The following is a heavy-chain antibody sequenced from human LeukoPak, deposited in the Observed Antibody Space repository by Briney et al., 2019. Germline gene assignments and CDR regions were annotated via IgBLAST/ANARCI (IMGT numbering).Heavy chain of an antibody. D-gene: IGHD6-13*01. CDR2: VYSGGRT. V-gene: IGHV3-66*02. CDR1: GFTFSSYS. Sequence: GGSLRLSCAASGFTFSSYSMNWVRQAPGKGLEWVSVVYSGGRTFYADSVKGRFTISRDNSKNTVYLQMNSLRADDTAVYYYARQAAAGLDYWGQGTLVTVSS. J-gene: IGHJ4*02. CDR3: ARQAAAGLDY.